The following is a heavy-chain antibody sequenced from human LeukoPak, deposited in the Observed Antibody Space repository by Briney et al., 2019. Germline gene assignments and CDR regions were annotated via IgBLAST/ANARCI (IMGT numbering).Heavy chain of an antibody. CDR1: GFSFSRYW. Sequence: GGSLRLSCTASGFSFSRYWMSWVRQAPGKGLEWVSSISSSSSYIYYADSVKGRFTISRDNAKNSLYLQMNSLRAEDTAVYYCARGSGSYIDYWGQGTQVTVSS. J-gene: IGHJ4*02. CDR2: ISSSSSYI. D-gene: IGHD1-26*01. CDR3: ARGSGSYIDY. V-gene: IGHV3-21*01.